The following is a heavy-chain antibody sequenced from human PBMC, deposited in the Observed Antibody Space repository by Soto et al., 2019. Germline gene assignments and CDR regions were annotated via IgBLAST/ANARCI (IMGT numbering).Heavy chain of an antibody. Sequence: SETLSLTCTVSGGSISSYYWSWIRQPPGKGLEWIGYIYYSGSTNYNPSLKSRVTISVDTSKNQFSLKLSSVTAADTAVYYCASTRRGSGWYYYYYGMDVWGQGTTVTVSS. CDR2: IYYSGST. V-gene: IGHV4-59*01. CDR1: GGSISSYY. D-gene: IGHD6-19*01. J-gene: IGHJ6*02. CDR3: ASTRRGSGWYYYYYGMDV.